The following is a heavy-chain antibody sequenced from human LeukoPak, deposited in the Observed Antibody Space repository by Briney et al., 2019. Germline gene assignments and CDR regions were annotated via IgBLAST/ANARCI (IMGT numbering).Heavy chain of an antibody. CDR3: ARLVWDTTMADGDIDS. J-gene: IGHJ4*02. CDR1: GFTFSSYA. Sequence: PGRSLRRSCAAYGFTFSSYAMHWVRQAPGKGLEWVAVISYDGSNKYYADSVKGRFTISRDNAKNSLYLKMNSLRAEDTAMYYCARLVWDTTMADGDIDSWGQGTLLIVSS. D-gene: IGHD5-18*01. CDR2: ISYDGSNK. V-gene: IGHV3-30-3*01.